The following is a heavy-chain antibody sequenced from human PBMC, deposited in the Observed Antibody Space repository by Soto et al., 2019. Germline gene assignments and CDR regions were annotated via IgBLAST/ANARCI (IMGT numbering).Heavy chain of an antibody. D-gene: IGHD2-15*01. Sequence: QVQLVQSGAEVKKRGASVKVSSKASGYTFTSYDINWVRQATGQGLEWMGWMNPNSGNTGYAQKFQGRVTMTRNTSISTAYMELSSLRSEDTAVYYCARASRDIGNYGMDVWGQGTTVTVSS. CDR2: MNPNSGNT. CDR3: ARASRDIGNYGMDV. J-gene: IGHJ6*02. V-gene: IGHV1-8*01. CDR1: GYTFTSYD.